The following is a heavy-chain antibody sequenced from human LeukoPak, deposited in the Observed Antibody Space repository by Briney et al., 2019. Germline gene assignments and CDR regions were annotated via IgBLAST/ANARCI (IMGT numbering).Heavy chain of an antibody. CDR2: TYYRSKWYY. CDR1: GDSVYSNSAA. Sequence: SQTLSLTCVISGDSVYSNSAAWNWIRQSPSRGLEWLGRTYYRSKWYYEYGLSVKSRITINSDASKNQFSLQLNFVTPEDTAVYYCARDFRGITGTEWFDPWGQGILVTVSS. D-gene: IGHD1-20*01. J-gene: IGHJ5*02. V-gene: IGHV6-1*01. CDR3: ARDFRGITGTEWFDP.